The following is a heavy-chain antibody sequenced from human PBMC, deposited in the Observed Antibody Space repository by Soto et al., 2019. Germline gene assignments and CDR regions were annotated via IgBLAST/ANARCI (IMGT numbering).Heavy chain of an antibody. Sequence: QVQLVESGGGLAKPGGSLRLSCAASGFTFSDYYMTWIRQAPGKGLEWVAYISSSGTTIYYADSVKGRFTVSRDNAKNSLYLQMNSLRAEDTAVYYCASDPYYYASEYWGQGTLVTVSS. J-gene: IGHJ4*02. D-gene: IGHD3-10*01. CDR3: ASDPYYYASEY. CDR2: ISSSGTTI. CDR1: GFTFSDYY. V-gene: IGHV3-11*01.